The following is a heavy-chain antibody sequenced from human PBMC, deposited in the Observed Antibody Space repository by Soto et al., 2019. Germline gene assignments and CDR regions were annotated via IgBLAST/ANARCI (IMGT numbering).Heavy chain of an antibody. CDR2: IYRSGST. CDR1: GGSISSDNW. V-gene: IGHV4-4*02. J-gene: IGHJ4*02. D-gene: IGHD3-22*01. Sequence: PSETLSLTCAVSGGSISSDNWWSWVRQPPGKGLEWIGEIYRSGSTNYNPSLKSRVTISVDKSKNQFSLKLISVTAADTSVYYCARKRYYDSSGYPYYFDYWGKGTLVTVS. CDR3: ARKRYYDSSGYPYYFDY.